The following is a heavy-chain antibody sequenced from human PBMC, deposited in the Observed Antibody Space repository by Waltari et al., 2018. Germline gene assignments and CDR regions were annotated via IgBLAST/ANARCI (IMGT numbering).Heavy chain of an antibody. Sequence: QVQLQESGPGLVKPSETLSLTCTVSGGSISSYYWSWIRQPAGKGLEWIGRIYTSGSTNSNPARKSRVTMSVDTSKNQFSLKRSSVTAADTAVYYCARDSGYYDSSGYYAFDYWGQGTLVTVSS. D-gene: IGHD3-22*01. V-gene: IGHV4-4*07. CDR2: IYTSGST. J-gene: IGHJ4*02. CDR1: GGSISSYY. CDR3: ARDSGYYDSSGYYAFDY.